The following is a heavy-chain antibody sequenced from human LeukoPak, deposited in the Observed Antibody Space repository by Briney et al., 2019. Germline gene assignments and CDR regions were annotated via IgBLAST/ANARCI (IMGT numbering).Heavy chain of an antibody. CDR3: ASTLNYYGSGSYGY. D-gene: IGHD3-10*01. V-gene: IGHV3-30*03. CDR1: GFTFSSYG. CDR2: ISYDGSNK. Sequence: QPGRSLRLSCAASGFTFSSYGMHWVRQAPGKGLEWVAVISYDGSNKYYADSVKGRFTISRDNAKNSLYLQMNSLRAEDTAVYYCASTLNYYGSGSYGYWGQGTLVTVSS. J-gene: IGHJ4*02.